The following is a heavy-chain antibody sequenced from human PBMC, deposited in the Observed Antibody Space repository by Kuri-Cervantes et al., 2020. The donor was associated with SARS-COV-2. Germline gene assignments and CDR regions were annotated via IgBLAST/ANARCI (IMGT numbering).Heavy chain of an antibody. CDR1: GGSISSSSYY. J-gene: IGHJ5*02. D-gene: IGHD6-19*01. CDR2: IYYSGST. Sequence: ESLKISCTVSGGSISSSSYYWGWIRQPPGKGLEWIGSIYYSGSTNYNPSLKSRVTISVDTSKNQFSLKLSSVTAADTAVYYCARLAVAGPEGRFDPWGQGTLVTVSS. CDR3: ARLAVAGPEGRFDP. V-gene: IGHV4-39*07.